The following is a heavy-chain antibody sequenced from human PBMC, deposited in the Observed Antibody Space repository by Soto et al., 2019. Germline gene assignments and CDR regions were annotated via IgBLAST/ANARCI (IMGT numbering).Heavy chain of an antibody. CDR2: IYSSGRT. CDR1: GGSTSGKY. D-gene: IGHD3-9*01. J-gene: IGHJ2*01. Sequence: QVHLQESGPGVVKASETLSLTCSLSGGSTSGKYWSWIRQSAGKGLEWIGRIYSSGRTHYNPSLGSRVSMSVAQNSFSLRLTSVTAADTAIYYCARDFDVNTALDYWYFDLWVRGTQVYVSS. V-gene: IGHV4-4*07. CDR3: ARDFDVNTALDYWYFDL.